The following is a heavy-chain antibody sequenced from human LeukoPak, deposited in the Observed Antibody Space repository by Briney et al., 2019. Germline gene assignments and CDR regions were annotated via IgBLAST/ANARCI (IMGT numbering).Heavy chain of an antibody. CDR2: IYSGGST. D-gene: IGHD3-3*01. V-gene: IGHV3-53*01. Sequence: GGSLRLSCAASGFSVSTNYMSWVRQAPGKGLEWVSIIYSGGSTYYADSVKSRFTISRDNSKNTLYLQMNSLRAEDTAVYYCAKASTIFGVVPDYWGQGTLVTVSS. J-gene: IGHJ4*02. CDR1: GFSVSTNY. CDR3: AKASTIFGVVPDY.